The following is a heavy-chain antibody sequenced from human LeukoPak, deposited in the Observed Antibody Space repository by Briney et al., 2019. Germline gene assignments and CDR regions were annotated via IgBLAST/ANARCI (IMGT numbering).Heavy chain of an antibody. V-gene: IGHV3-15*07. J-gene: IGHJ5*02. CDR1: GFTFSSYG. Sequence: GGSLRLSCAASGFTFSSYGMHWVRQAPGKGLEWVGRLKSKTDGGTTDYAAPVKGRFTISRDDSKNTLYLQMNSLKTEDTAVYYCTTDPLGYYYDSSGPNWFDPWSQGTLVTVSS. D-gene: IGHD3-22*01. CDR2: LKSKTDGGTT. CDR3: TTDPLGYYYDSSGPNWFDP.